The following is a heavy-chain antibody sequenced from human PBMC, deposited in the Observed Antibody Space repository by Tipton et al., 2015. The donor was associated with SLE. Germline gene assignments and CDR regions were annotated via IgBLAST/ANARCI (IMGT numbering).Heavy chain of an antibody. CDR1: GFTLSSYE. CDR3: ARALWFRQFTAFDV. J-gene: IGHJ3*01. CDR2: SSSSGSTR. Sequence: SLRLSCAVSGFTLSSYEMNWVRQAPGKGLEWVSYSSSSGSTRYYADSVKGRFTMSRDSNSVYLQMNSLTAEDTAVYYCARALWFRQFTAFDVWGQGTLVTVS. V-gene: IGHV3-48*03. D-gene: IGHD3-10*01.